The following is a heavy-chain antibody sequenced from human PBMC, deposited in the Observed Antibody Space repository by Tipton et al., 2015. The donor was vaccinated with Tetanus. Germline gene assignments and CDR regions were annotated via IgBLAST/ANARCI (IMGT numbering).Heavy chain of an antibody. CDR2: INHSGST. V-gene: IGHV4-34*01. CDR3: ARAVDCSSTSCYKNWFDP. D-gene: IGHD2-2*02. J-gene: IGHJ5*02. Sequence: TLSLTCAVYGGSFSGYYWSWIRQPPGKGLEWIGEINHSGSTNYNPSLKSRVTISVDTSKNQFSLKLSSVIAADTAVYYCARAVDCSSTSCYKNWFDPWGQGTLVTVSS. CDR1: GGSFSGYY.